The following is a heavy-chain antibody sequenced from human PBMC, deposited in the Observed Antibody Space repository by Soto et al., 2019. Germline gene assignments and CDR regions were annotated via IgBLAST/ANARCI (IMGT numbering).Heavy chain of an antibody. D-gene: IGHD4-17*01. CDR2: IFWDDDK. J-gene: IGHJ4*02. CDR3: ALLNDGDYTF. CDR1: GFSVTSDGVG. V-gene: IGHV2-5*02. Sequence: QITFKESGPTLVKPKQTLALTCNFSGFSVTSDGVGVGWIRQPPGKALEWLAVIFWDDDKRYSPSLESRLSIARDTSQDQVFLTMTNMESVDTATYYCALLNDGDYTFWGQGTRVTVSS.